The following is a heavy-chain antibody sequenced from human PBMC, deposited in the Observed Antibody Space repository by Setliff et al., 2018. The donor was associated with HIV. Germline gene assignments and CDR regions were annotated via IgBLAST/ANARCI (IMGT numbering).Heavy chain of an antibody. V-gene: IGHV4-4*02. Sequence: PSETLSLTCAVSGGSISSSNWWNWVRQPPGKGLEWIGSIYYSGSTYYNPSLKSRVTISVDTSKNQFSLKLSSVTAADTAVYYCASWGAGSNSGFDYWGRGTLVTAPQ. D-gene: IGHD3-16*01. CDR3: ASWGAGSNSGFDY. J-gene: IGHJ4*02. CDR2: IYYSGST. CDR1: GGSISSSNW.